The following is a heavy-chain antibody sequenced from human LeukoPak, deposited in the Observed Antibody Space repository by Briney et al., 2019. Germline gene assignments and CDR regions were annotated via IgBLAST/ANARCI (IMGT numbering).Heavy chain of an antibody. Sequence: ASVKVSCKASGGTFSSYAISWVRQAPGQGLEWMGWISAYNGNTNYAQKLQGRVTMTTDTSTSTAYMELRSLRSDDTAVYYCARDAGITMVRGVIDGAFDIWGQGTMVTVSS. CDR2: ISAYNGNT. V-gene: IGHV1-18*01. CDR1: GGTFSSYA. CDR3: ARDAGITMVRGVIDGAFDI. D-gene: IGHD3-10*01. J-gene: IGHJ3*02.